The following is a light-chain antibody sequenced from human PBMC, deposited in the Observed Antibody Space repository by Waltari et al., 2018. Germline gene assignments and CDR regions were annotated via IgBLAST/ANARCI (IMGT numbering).Light chain of an antibody. V-gene: IGKV1-39*01. CDR1: ESIINY. J-gene: IGKJ2*01. CDR3: QQSYNTPYT. Sequence: DIQMTQSPSSLSASVGDRANITCRASESIINYLNWYQQKPGKAPKLLIYAAVSLQSGVPSGFSGSGSGTDFTLTISSLQVEDFATYYCQQSYNTPYTFGQGTKLDIK. CDR2: AAV.